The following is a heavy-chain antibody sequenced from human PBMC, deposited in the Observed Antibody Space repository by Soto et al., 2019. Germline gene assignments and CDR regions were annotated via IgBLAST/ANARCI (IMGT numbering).Heavy chain of an antibody. Sequence: SETLSLTCIVSGGSITRTTDYWGWIRQPPGKGLEWIGNIYYSGNTYYNPSLQSRVTISVDTSKNQFSLKLTSATAADTAVYYCARRVTRPERFDYWGQGALVTVSS. CDR1: GGSITRTTDY. J-gene: IGHJ4*02. CDR3: ARRVTRPERFDY. D-gene: IGHD4-4*01. V-gene: IGHV4-39*01. CDR2: IYYSGNT.